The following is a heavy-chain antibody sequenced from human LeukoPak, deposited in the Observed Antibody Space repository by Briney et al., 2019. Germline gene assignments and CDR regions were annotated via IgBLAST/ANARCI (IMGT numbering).Heavy chain of an antibody. V-gene: IGHV3-23*01. J-gene: IGHJ4*02. D-gene: IGHD5-18*01. CDR3: AGGYRYDFDY. Sequence: GGCLRLSCAASGFTFSSYAMSWVRQAPGKGLEWVSAISGSGGSTYYADSVKGRFTISRDNSKNTLYLQMNSLRAEDTAVYYCAGGYRYDFDYWGQGTLVTVSS. CDR2: ISGSGGST. CDR1: GFTFSSYA.